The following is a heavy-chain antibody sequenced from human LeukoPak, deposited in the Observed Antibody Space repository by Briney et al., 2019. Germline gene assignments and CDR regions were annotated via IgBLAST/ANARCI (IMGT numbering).Heavy chain of an antibody. CDR3: ARNEWLYYYYYGMDV. J-gene: IGHJ6*02. CDR1: GYTFTSYY. D-gene: IGHD3-3*01. Sequence: ASVKVSCKASGYTFTSYYMHWVRQAPGQGLEWMGIINPSGGSTSYAQKFQGRVTMTRDTSTSTVYMELSSLRSEDTAVYYCARNEWLYYYYYGMDVWGQGTTATVSS. V-gene: IGHV1-46*01. CDR2: INPSGGST.